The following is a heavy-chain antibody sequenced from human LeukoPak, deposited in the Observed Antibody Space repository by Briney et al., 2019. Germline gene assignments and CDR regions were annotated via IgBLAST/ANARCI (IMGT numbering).Heavy chain of an antibody. CDR3: ARHRRGIVGAIDY. V-gene: IGHV3-21*01. CDR1: GFTFSSYS. Sequence: GGSLRLSCAASGFTFSSYSMNWVRQAPGKGPEWVSSISTSSSYIYYADSVKGRFTISRDNAKNSLYLQMNSLRVEDTAVYYGARHRRGIVGAIDYWGQGTLVTVSS. D-gene: IGHD1-26*01. CDR2: ISTSSSYI. J-gene: IGHJ4*02.